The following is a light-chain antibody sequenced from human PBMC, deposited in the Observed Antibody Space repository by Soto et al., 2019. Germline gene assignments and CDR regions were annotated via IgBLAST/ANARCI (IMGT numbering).Light chain of an antibody. J-gene: IGKJ4*01. CDR2: AAS. CDR3: QQLNTYPLT. CDR1: QGISSY. Sequence: DIQLTQSPSFLSASVGDRVTITCRASQGISSYLAWYQQKPGEAPKLLIYAASTLQSGVPSRFSGSGSGTDFTLTISSLQSEDFATYYCQQLNTYPLTFGGGTKVDIK. V-gene: IGKV1-9*01.